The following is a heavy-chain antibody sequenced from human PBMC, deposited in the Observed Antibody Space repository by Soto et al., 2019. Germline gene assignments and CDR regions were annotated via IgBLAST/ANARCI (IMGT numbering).Heavy chain of an antibody. CDR2: TYYKSKWYN. CDR1: GDCVSGNSAA. CDR3: ARDLYSSGHHKWFDP. D-gene: IGHD6-19*01. Sequence: PSQSLSLTCAISGDCVSGNSAAWDWARQSPSRGLEWLGSTYYKSKWYNDYALAEKRLITARHNTSRKQFSLQLNSVTPEDTAVYYVARDLYSSGHHKWFDPWGQGTLVTVSS. V-gene: IGHV6-1*01. J-gene: IGHJ5*02.